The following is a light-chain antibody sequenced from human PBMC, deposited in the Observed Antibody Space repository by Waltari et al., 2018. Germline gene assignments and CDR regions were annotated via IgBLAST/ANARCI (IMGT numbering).Light chain of an antibody. CDR2: ENN. Sequence: SVLTQPPSVSAAPGQRVTISCSGSHSNIGIHYVSWYQQFPGAAPKLLIYENNRPPPGIPDRFSGSKSDTSATLDISGLQTGDEAHYYCGTWDSSLSDGRLFGGGTKLTVL. V-gene: IGLV1-51*02. CDR1: HSNIGIHY. J-gene: IGLJ3*02. CDR3: GTWDSSLSDGRL.